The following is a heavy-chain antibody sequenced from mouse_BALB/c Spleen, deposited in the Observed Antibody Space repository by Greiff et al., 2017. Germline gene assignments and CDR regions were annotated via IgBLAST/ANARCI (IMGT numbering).Heavy chain of an antibody. CDR2: ISSGGGST. J-gene: IGHJ2*01. CDR3: ARSLRSYYFDY. V-gene: IGHV5-12-1*01. CDR1: GFAFSSYD. D-gene: IGHD1-1*01. Sequence: EVMLVESGGGLVKPGGSLKLSCAASGFAFSSYDMSWVRQTPEKRLEWVAYISSGGGSTYYPDTVKGRFTISRDNAKNTLYLQMSSLKSEDTAMYYCARSLRSYYFDYWGQGTTLTVSS.